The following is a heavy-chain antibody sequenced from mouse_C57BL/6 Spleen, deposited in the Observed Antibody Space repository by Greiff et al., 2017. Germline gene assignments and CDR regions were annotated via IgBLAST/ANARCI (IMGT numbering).Heavy chain of an antibody. Sequence: QVQLQQPGAELVKPGASVKLSCKASGYTFTSYWMHWVKQRPGRGLEWIGRIDPNSGGTKYNEKFKSKATLTVDKPSSTAYMQLSSLTSEDSAVYYCAREIWGDGYYDYFDYWGQGTTLTVSS. V-gene: IGHV1-72*01. CDR2: IDPNSGGT. CDR3: AREIWGDGYYDYFDY. J-gene: IGHJ2*01. CDR1: GYTFTSYW. D-gene: IGHD2-3*01.